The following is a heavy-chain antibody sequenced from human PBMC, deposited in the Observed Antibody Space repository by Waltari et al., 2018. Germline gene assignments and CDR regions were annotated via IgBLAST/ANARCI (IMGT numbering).Heavy chain of an antibody. CDR2: IYYSGST. Sequence: QVQLQESGPGLVKPSETLSLTCTVSGGSISSYYWSWIRQPPGKGLEWIGYIYYSGSTNYNPSLQRRVTISVDTSKNQFSLKLSSVTAADTAVYYCARSTIFGVVIIAPSRYFDLWGRGTLVTVSS. CDR3: ARSTIFGVVIIAPSRYFDL. CDR1: GGSISSYY. D-gene: IGHD3-3*01. V-gene: IGHV4-59*01. J-gene: IGHJ2*01.